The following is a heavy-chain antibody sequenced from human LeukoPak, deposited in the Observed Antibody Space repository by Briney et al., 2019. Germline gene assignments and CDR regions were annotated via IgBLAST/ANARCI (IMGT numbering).Heavy chain of an antibody. CDR3: VKDLSGYWTFDY. Sequence: GGSLRLSCAAPGFTFSNYYMHWGRQAPGKGLEWVAVISDDGNRKYYADSVQGRFTISRDNSKNTLYLQMNSLRAEDTAVYFCVKDLSGYWTFDYWGQGTLVTVSS. J-gene: IGHJ4*02. D-gene: IGHD1-1*01. V-gene: IGHV3-30*18. CDR2: ISDDGNRK. CDR1: GFTFSNYY.